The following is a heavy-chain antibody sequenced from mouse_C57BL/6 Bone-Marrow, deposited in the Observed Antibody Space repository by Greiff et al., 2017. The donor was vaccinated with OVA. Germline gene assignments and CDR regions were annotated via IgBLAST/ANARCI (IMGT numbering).Heavy chain of an antibody. CDR2: ISSVGSYT. J-gene: IGHJ3*01. CDR1: GFTFSSYG. D-gene: IGHD2-3*01. Sequence: DVKLVESGGDLVKPGGSLKLSCAASGFTFSSYGMSWVRQTPDKRLEWVATISSVGSYTYYPDSVKGRFTISRDNAKNTLSLQMSSLKSEDTAMYYCAREDGYSGFAYWGQGTLVTVSA. V-gene: IGHV5-6*02. CDR3: AREDGYSGFAY.